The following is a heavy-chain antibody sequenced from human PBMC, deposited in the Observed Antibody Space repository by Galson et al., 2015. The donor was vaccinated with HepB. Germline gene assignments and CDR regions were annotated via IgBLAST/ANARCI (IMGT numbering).Heavy chain of an antibody. D-gene: IGHD3-16*01. CDR2: IYHSGST. V-gene: IGHV4-30-2*01. Sequence: TLSLTCAVSGGSISSGGYSWNWIRQPPGKGLEWIGYIYHSGSTYYNPSLKSRVTISVHRSKNQFSLKLSSVTAADTAVYYCASQYVDPRVGGWFDPWGQGTLVTVSS. J-gene: IGHJ5*02. CDR1: GGSISSGGYS. CDR3: ASQYVDPRVGGWFDP.